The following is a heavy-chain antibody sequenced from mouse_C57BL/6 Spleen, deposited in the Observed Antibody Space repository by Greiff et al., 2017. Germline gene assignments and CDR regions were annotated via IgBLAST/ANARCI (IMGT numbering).Heavy chain of an antibody. Sequence: EVMLVESGGGLVQPKGSLKLSCAASGFSFNTYAMNWVRQAPGKGLEWVARIRSKSNNYATYYADSVKDRFTISRDDSESMLYLQMNNLKTEDTAMNYCVTEDYYGSSPFAYWGQGTLVTVSA. V-gene: IGHV10-1*01. J-gene: IGHJ3*01. D-gene: IGHD1-1*01. CDR2: IRSKSNNYAT. CDR1: GFSFNTYA. CDR3: VTEDYYGSSPFAY.